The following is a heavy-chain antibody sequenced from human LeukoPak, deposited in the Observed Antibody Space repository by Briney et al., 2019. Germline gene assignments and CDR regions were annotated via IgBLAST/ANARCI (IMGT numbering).Heavy chain of an antibody. J-gene: IGHJ4*02. CDR1: GYMFPGYH. CDR3: AKEGGGLDY. V-gene: IGHV1-2*02. CDR2: ISLNSGGT. Sequence: ASVRVSCKASGYMFPGYHMHWVRQAPGQGLEWMGWISLNSGGTSYAQTFEGRVTMTRDTSISTAYMELSRLRSADTAVYYCAKEGGGLDYWGQGTLVTVSS. D-gene: IGHD3-16*01.